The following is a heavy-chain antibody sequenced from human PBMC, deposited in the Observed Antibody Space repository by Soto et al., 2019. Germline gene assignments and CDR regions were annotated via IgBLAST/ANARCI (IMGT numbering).Heavy chain of an antibody. D-gene: IGHD5-12*01. CDR2: ISSSSSYT. J-gene: IGHJ4*02. Sequence: VGSLRLSCAASGFTFSDYYMSWIRQAPGKGLEWVSYISSSSSYTNYADSVKGRFTTSRDNAKNSLYLQMNSLRAEDTAVYYCARDAPVEMATILWGQGTLVTVPS. V-gene: IGHV3-11*06. CDR1: GFTFSDYY. CDR3: ARDAPVEMATIL.